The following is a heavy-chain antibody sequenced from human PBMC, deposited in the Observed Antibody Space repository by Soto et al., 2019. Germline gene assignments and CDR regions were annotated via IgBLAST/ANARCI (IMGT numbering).Heavy chain of an antibody. J-gene: IGHJ6*02. Sequence: ASETLSLPCTVSDSPISSSSYYPGWIRPPPRKGLEWIGSIYYSGSTYYNPSLKSRVTISVDTSKNQFSLKLSSVTAADTAVYYCTREDYYGSGGYGMDVWGQGTTVTVSS. CDR1: DSPISSSSYY. CDR2: IYYSGST. CDR3: TREDYYGSGGYGMDV. V-gene: IGHV4-39*01. D-gene: IGHD3-10*01.